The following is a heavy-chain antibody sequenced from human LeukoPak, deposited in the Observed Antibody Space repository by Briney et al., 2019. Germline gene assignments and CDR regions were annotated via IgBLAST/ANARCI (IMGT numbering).Heavy chain of an antibody. CDR1: GFTFSSYS. V-gene: IGHV3-48*01. Sequence: PGGSLRLSCAASGFTFSSYSMNWVRQAPGKGLEWVSYISSSSSTIYYADSVKGRFTISRDNSKNTLYLQMNSLRAEDTAVYYCAKLIEYSSSSFTSFDYWGQGTLVTVSS. CDR3: AKLIEYSSSSFTSFDY. J-gene: IGHJ4*02. CDR2: ISSSSSTI. D-gene: IGHD6-6*01.